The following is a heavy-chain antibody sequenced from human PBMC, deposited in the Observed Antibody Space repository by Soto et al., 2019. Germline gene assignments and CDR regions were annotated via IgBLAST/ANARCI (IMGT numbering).Heavy chain of an antibody. J-gene: IGHJ4*02. CDR1: GYTFTSYD. CDR2: MNPNSGNT. CDR3: AADSYGSVSSPYYFDY. D-gene: IGHD3-10*01. V-gene: IGHV1-8*01. Sequence: ASVKVSCKASGYTFTSYDINWVRQATGQGLEWMGWMNPNSGNTGYAQKFQGRVTMTRNTSISTAYMELSSLRSEDTAVYYCAADSYGSVSSPYYFDYWGQGTLVTVSS.